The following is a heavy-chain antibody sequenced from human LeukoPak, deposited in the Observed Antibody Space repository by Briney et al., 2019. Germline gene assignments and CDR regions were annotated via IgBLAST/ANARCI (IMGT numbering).Heavy chain of an antibody. CDR3: ARGSPWYQLLFDP. Sequence: ASVKVSCKVSGYTLTELSMHWVRQAPGKGLEWMGGFDPEDGETIYAQKFQGRVTMTRNTSISTAYMELSSLRSEDTAVYYCARGSPWYQLLFDPWGQGTLVTVSS. J-gene: IGHJ5*02. V-gene: IGHV1-24*01. D-gene: IGHD2-2*01. CDR2: FDPEDGET. CDR1: GYTLTELS.